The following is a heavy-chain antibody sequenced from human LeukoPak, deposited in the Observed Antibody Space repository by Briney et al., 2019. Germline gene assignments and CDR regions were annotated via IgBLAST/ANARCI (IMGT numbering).Heavy chain of an antibody. Sequence: GASVKVSCKASGYTFSGYYIHWVRQAPGQGLEWMGWINPNAGGTKYAQKFQDRVTMTRDTSISTAYMELSRLRSDDTAVYYCARDARWGYSSGWYESRNNWFDPWGQGTLVTVSS. CDR2: INPNAGGT. J-gene: IGHJ5*02. CDR3: ARDARWGYSSGWYESRNNWFDP. CDR1: GYTFSGYY. V-gene: IGHV1-2*02. D-gene: IGHD6-19*01.